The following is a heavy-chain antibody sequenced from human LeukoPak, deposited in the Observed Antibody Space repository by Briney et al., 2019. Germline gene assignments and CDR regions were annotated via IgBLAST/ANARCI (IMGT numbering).Heavy chain of an antibody. D-gene: IGHD3-10*01. Sequence: GASVKVSCKASGYTFTSYGISWVRQAPGQGLEWMGWISAYNGNTNYAQKLQGRVTMTTDTSTSTAYMELRSLRSDDTAVYHCAREAGIDYYGSGSRGWFDPWGQGTLVTVSS. J-gene: IGHJ5*02. CDR3: AREAGIDYYGSGSRGWFDP. CDR2: ISAYNGNT. CDR1: GYTFTSYG. V-gene: IGHV1-18*01.